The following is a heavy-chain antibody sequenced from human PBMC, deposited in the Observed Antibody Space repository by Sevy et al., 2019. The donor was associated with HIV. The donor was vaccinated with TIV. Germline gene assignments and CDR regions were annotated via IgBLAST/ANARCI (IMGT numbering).Heavy chain of an antibody. CDR3: AVVPDPDTYYYDSSGPYGMDV. Sequence: ASVKVSCKASGHTFTGYYMHWVRQAPGQGLEWMGWINPNSGGTNYAQKFQGRVTMTRDTSISTAYMELSRLRSDDTAVYYCAVVPDPDTYYYDSSGPYGMDVWGQGTTVTVSS. CDR1: GHTFTGYY. CDR2: INPNSGGT. D-gene: IGHD3-22*01. V-gene: IGHV1-2*02. J-gene: IGHJ6*02.